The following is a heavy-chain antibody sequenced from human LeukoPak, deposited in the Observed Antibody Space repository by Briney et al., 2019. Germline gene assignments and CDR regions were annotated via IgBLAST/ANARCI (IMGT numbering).Heavy chain of an antibody. D-gene: IGHD3-22*01. CDR3: ARVAIPYDISPYYDGYMDV. J-gene: IGHJ6*03. V-gene: IGHV4-30-2*01. Sequence: SQTLSLTCTVSGGSISSGGYYWSWIRQPPGKGLEWIGYIYHSGSTYYNPSLKSRVTMSVDRSNNQFSLKLSSMTAADTAVYYCARVAIPYDISPYYDGYMDVWGKGTTVTVSS. CDR1: GGSISSGGYY. CDR2: IYHSGST.